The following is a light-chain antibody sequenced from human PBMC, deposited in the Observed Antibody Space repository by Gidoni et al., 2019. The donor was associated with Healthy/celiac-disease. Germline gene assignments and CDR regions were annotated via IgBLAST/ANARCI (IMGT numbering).Light chain of an antibody. Sequence: DIVMTQSPYSLSVSLGESATINCKSSQSVLYSFNNKNYLAVYQQKPGQPPKLLIYWASTRESGVPDRFSGSGSGTDFTLTISSLQAEDVAVYYCQQYYSTPPAFGQGTKVEIK. J-gene: IGKJ1*01. CDR3: QQYYSTPPA. CDR2: WAS. CDR1: QSVLYSFNNKNY. V-gene: IGKV4-1*01.